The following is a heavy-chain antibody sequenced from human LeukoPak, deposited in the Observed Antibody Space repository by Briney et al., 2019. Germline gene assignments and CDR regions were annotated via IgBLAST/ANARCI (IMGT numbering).Heavy chain of an antibody. CDR2: INRSWNT. CDR3: ASVSPAADY. V-gene: IGHV4-38-2*02. J-gene: IGHJ4*02. Sequence: PSETLSFTCTVSGYSISIGYSRAGIRQLPGKGRDWIGSINRSWNTYYNPSFKSRVTISLDTSTNQYSLKVSSVTAEDTAVYYCASVSPAADYWGQGTMVTVSS. CDR1: GYSISIGYS.